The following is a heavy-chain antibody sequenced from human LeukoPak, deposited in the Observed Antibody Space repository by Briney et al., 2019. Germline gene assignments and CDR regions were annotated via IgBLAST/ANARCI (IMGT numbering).Heavy chain of an antibody. D-gene: IGHD6-13*01. CDR3: ARFLSGSWFFDY. Sequence: PSETLSLTCTVSGDSISSHYWSWIRQPSGKGLEWIGHIYYSGSTKYNSSLKGRVTISLDRSKNQFSLNLGSVTAADSAVYYCARFLSGSWFFDYWGQGSLVTVSS. V-gene: IGHV4-59*11. CDR1: GDSISSHY. J-gene: IGHJ4*02. CDR2: IYYSGST.